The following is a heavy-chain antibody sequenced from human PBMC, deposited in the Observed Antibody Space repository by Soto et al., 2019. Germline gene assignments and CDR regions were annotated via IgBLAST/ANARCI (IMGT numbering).Heavy chain of an antibody. CDR1: GFTFSSYA. D-gene: IGHD3-3*01. CDR3: AKVMTRTIFGASFDY. V-gene: IGHV3-23*01. Sequence: GGSLRLSCAASGFTFSSYAMSWVRQAPGKGLEWVSAISGSGGSTYYADSVKGRFTISRDNSKNTLYLQMNSLRAEDTAVYYCAKVMTRTIFGASFDYWGQGTLVTVSS. J-gene: IGHJ4*02. CDR2: ISGSGGST.